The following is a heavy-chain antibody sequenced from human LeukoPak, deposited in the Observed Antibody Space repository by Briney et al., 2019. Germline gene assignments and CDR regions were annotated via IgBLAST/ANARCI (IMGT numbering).Heavy chain of an antibody. CDR1: GFTFSSYS. CDR2: ISSSSSYI. V-gene: IGHV3-21*01. D-gene: IGHD3-9*01. CDR3: ARGGLRYFDWLSI. J-gene: IGHJ4*02. Sequence: GSLRLSCAASGFTFSSYSLNWVRPAPGKGLEWVSSISSSSSYIYYADSVKGRFTISRDNAKNSLYLQMNSLRAEDTAVYYCARGGLRYFDWLSIWGQGTLVTVSS.